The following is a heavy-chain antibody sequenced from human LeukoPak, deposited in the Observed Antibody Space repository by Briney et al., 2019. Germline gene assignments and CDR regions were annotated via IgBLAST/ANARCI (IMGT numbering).Heavy chain of an antibody. J-gene: IGHJ6*02. V-gene: IGHV4-59*06. D-gene: IGHD6-13*01. CDR2: VYYSGST. CDR3: ARESEYSSSWSYYYYYGMDV. CDR1: GGSISSHY. Sequence: SETLSLTCTVSGGSISSHYWSWIRQHPGKGREWIGYVYYSGSTYYNPSLKRRVTLSVQTYKNLFSLKMSSVTAADTAVYYCARESEYSSSWSYYYYYGMDVWGQGTTVTVSS.